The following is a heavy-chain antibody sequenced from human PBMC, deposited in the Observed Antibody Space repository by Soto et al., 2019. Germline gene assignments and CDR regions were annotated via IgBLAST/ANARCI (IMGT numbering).Heavy chain of an antibody. D-gene: IGHD1-1*01. CDR3: AKDHSSVGYANDLDY. CDR2: ISGSATST. Sequence: EVQLLESGGDLVQPGGSLRISCAASGFTFSSYAMSWVRQAPGKGLEWVSVISGSATSTSYADSVKGRFTISRDNTKNTLYLQMNSLRVEDAAVYYCAKDHSSVGYANDLDYWGQGTLVTVSS. V-gene: IGHV3-23*01. J-gene: IGHJ4*02. CDR1: GFTFSSYA.